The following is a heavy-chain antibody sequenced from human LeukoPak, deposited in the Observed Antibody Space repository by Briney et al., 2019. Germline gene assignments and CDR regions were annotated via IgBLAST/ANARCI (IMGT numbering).Heavy chain of an antibody. CDR2: VIPILDIG. CDR3: ARDESPGVPTAATGS. J-gene: IGHJ5*02. D-gene: IGHD2-15*01. Sequence: SVKVSCKASGGTFSFYSISWVRQAPGQGLEWMGRVIPILDIGNYAQKFQGRVTITADKSTSTAYMELSSLGFEDTAVYYCARDESPGVPTAATGSWGQGTLVIVSS. V-gene: IGHV1-69*04. CDR1: GGTFSFYS.